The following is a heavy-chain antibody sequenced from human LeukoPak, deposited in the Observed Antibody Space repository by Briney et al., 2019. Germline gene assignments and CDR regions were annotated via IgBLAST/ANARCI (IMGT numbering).Heavy chain of an antibody. CDR3: ARVKSSSWYYELIGDFDY. CDR2: INPNSGGT. V-gene: IGHV1-2*02. J-gene: IGHJ4*02. D-gene: IGHD6-13*01. Sequence: ASVKVSCKASGYTFTGYYMHWVRQAPGQGLEWMGWINPNSGGTNYAQKFQGRVTMTRDTSISTAYMELSRLRSDDTAAYYCARVKSSSWYYELIGDFDYWGQGTLVTVSS. CDR1: GYTFTGYY.